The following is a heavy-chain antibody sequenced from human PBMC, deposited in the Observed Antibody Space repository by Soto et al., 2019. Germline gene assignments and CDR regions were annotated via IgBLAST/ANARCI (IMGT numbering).Heavy chain of an antibody. Sequence: SETLSLTCTVSGGDVTSSRYYWSWIRQPPGKGLEWIGYIYYSGSTNYNPSLKSRVTISVDTSKNQFSLKLSSVTAADTAVYYCARHEYGASGWFDPWGQGTLVTVSS. J-gene: IGHJ5*02. CDR3: ARHEYGASGWFDP. D-gene: IGHD2-8*01. CDR2: IYYSGST. CDR1: GGDVTSSRYY. V-gene: IGHV4-61*01.